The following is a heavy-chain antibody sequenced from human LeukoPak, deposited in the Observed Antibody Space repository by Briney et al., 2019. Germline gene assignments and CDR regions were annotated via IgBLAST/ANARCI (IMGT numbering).Heavy chain of an antibody. J-gene: IGHJ5*02. D-gene: IGHD2-2*01. CDR3: ARYCSSTSCYHLAYNWFDP. V-gene: IGHV4-31*03. CDR2: IYYSGST. CDR1: GGSISSGGYY. Sequence: PSETLSLTCTVSGGSISSGGYYWSWIRQHPGKGLEWIGYIYYSGSTYYNPSLKSRVTISVDTSKNQFSLKLSSVTAADTAVYYCARYCSSTSCYHLAYNWFDPWGQGTLVTVSS.